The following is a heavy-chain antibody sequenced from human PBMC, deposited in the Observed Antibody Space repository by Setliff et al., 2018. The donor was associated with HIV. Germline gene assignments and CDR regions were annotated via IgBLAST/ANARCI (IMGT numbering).Heavy chain of an antibody. Sequence: ASVKVSCKASGYTFTSYDINWVRQATGQGLEWMGWMNPNSGNTGYAQKFQGRVTMTRNTSISTAYIELSSLRSEDTAVYYCASPHSGSYYGEDAFYIWGQGTMVTVSS. CDR1: GYTFTSYD. V-gene: IGHV1-8*02. CDR2: MNPNSGNT. J-gene: IGHJ3*02. CDR3: ASPHSGSYYGEDAFYI. D-gene: IGHD1-26*01.